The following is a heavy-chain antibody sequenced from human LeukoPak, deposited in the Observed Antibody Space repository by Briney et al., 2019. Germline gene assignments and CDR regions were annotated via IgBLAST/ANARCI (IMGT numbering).Heavy chain of an antibody. CDR2: IIPIFGTA. CDR1: GGTFSSYA. CDR3: ARDSLVVVPAARGFDP. J-gene: IGHJ5*02. V-gene: IGHV1-69*13. D-gene: IGHD2-2*01. Sequence: SVKVSCKASGGTFSSYAIGWVRQAPGQGLEWMGGIIPIFGTANYAQKFQGRVTITADESTSTAYMELSSLRSEDTAVYYCARDSLVVVPAARGFDPWGQGTLVTVSS.